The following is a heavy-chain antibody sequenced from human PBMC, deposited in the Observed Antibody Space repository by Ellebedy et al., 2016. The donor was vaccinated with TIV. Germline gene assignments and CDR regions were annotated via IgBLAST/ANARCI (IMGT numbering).Heavy chain of an antibody. CDR2: MNPQSGNT. V-gene: IGHV1-8*01. Sequence: AASVKVSCKASGYTFTSYDINWLRQAPGQGFEWMGWMNPQSGNTGHAQKFQGRVTLTRDTSVSTAYMELSSLRSADTAVYYCTRGDYWGQGTLVTVSS. CDR1: GYTFTSYD. CDR3: TRGDY. J-gene: IGHJ4*02.